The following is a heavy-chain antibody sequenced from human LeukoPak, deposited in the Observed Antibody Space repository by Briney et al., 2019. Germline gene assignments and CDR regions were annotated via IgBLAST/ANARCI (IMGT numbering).Heavy chain of an antibody. CDR2: ISAYNGNT. D-gene: IGHD4-17*01. CDR1: GGTFSSYA. J-gene: IGHJ4*02. CDR3: ARDRDYGDYTFDC. V-gene: IGHV1-18*01. Sequence: ASVKVSCKASGGTFSSYAISWVRQAPGQGLEWMGWISAYNGNTNYAQKLQGRVTMTTDTSTSTAYMELRSLRSDDTAVYYCARDRDYGDYTFDCWGQGTLVTVSS.